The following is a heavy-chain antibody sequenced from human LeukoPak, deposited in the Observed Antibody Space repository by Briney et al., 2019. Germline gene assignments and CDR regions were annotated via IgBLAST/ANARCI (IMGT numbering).Heavy chain of an antibody. CDR2: INPNSGGT. J-gene: IGHJ4*02. CDR3: ARGGMITFGGVIVFYYFDY. CDR1: GYTFTGYY. Sequence: GASVKVSCKASGYTFTGYYMHWVRQAPGQGLEWMGWINPNSGGTNYAQKLQGRVTMTTDTSTSTAYMELRSLRSDDTAVYYCARGGMITFGGVIVFYYFDYWGQGTLVTVSS. D-gene: IGHD3-16*02. V-gene: IGHV1-2*02.